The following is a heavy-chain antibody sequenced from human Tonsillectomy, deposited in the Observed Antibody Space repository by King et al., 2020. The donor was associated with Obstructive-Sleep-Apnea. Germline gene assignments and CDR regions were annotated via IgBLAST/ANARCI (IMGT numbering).Heavy chain of an antibody. CDR2: ISWNSGFI. V-gene: IGHV3-9*01. D-gene: IGHD1-26*01. CDR3: GKGLNSGTYSGPDY. Sequence: VQLVESGGGLVQPGRSLRLSCAASGFTFDDYAMHWVRQAPGKGLEWVSGISWNSGFIGYADSVKGRFTISRDHAKKSLYLQMNSLRPEDTALYYCGKGLNSGTYSGPDYWGQGTLVTVSS. CDR1: GFTFDDYA. J-gene: IGHJ4*02.